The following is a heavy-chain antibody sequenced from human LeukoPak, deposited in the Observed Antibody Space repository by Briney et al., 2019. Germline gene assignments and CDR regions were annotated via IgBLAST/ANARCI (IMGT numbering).Heavy chain of an antibody. V-gene: IGHV3-49*04. CDR1: GFSFGDYA. CDR2: ISSKAYGGTT. Sequence: PGGSLRLSCTASGFSFGDYAMSWVRQAPGKGLEWVGFISSKAYGGTTEYAASVKGRFTISRDDSKSIAYLQMNSLKTEDTAVYYCTSGGTSYYWGQGTLVTVSS. CDR3: TSGGTSYY. J-gene: IGHJ4*02. D-gene: IGHD4-23*01.